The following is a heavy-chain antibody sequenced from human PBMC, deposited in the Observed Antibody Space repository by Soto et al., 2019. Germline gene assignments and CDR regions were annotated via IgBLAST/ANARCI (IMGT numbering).Heavy chain of an antibody. D-gene: IGHD6-13*01. CDR3: ARGGRQQLIPTPISYKIDY. CDR2: INHRGST. CDR1: GGSLSGYY. Sequence: QVQLQQWGAGLLKPSETLSLTCAVYGGSLSGYYWSWIRQPPGKGLEWIGEINHRGSTNYNPSLKRRVTISVDMSKKQFALKLRSVTAADTAVYYCARGGRQQLIPTPISYKIDYWGQGTLVTVSS. V-gene: IGHV4-34*01. J-gene: IGHJ4*02.